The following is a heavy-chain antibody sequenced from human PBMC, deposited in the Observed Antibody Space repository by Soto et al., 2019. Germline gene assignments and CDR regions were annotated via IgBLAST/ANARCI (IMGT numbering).Heavy chain of an antibody. CDR2: INQDGSQR. D-gene: IGHD3-10*01. V-gene: IGHV3-7*01. J-gene: IGHJ4*02. Sequence: EVQLVESGGGLVQRGGSLRLSCAGSGFTFRDYWMNWVRQAPGKGLEWVANINQDGSQRYYVDSVKGRFTISRDNAKNSLYLEMNSLRAEDTAVYYCVKYTSADDYWGQGTLVTVSS. CDR1: GFTFRDYW. CDR3: VKYTSADDY.